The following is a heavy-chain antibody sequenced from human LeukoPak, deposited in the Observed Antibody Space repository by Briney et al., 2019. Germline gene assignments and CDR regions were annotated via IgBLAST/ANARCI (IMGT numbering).Heavy chain of an antibody. CDR1: GYTVNINY. J-gene: IGHJ4*02. V-gene: IGHV3-66*01. Sequence: GGSLRLSCVDSGYTVNINYMSWVHQAPRNGLEWLSVIYSGVNTYYTDSAKGRFNISRDNSKNTLYLQMNSLRAEDTAVYYCARDVVGVGDFDYWGQGTLVTVHS. CDR3: ARDVVGVGDFDY. CDR2: IYSGVNT. D-gene: IGHD2-15*01.